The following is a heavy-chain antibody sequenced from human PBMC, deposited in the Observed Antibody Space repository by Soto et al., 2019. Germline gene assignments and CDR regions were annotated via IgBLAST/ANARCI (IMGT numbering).Heavy chain of an antibody. CDR2: LNADSDDT. CDR3: ARDGDNRAHFDY. CDR1: GYTITKYT. V-gene: IGHV1-3*01. D-gene: IGHD4-17*01. Sequence: QVQLVQSGAEVKRPGASVKISCKASGYTITKYTMHWVRQAPGQSLEWMGWLNADSDDTKYSPRFQGRVTITRNTSASTSYMELSSLRSEDTAVYYCARDGDNRAHFDYWGQGTLVTVSS. J-gene: IGHJ4*02.